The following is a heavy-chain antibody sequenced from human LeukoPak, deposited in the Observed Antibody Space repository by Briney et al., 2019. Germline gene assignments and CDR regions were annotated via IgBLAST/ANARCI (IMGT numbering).Heavy chain of an antibody. Sequence: GASVKVSCKASGGTFSSYAISWVRQAPGQGLEWMGGIIPIFGTANYAQKFQGRVTITTDESTSTAYMELRSLRSEDTAVYYCARSIFYGDYAPWYYFDYWGQGTLVTVSS. CDR3: ARSIFYGDYAPWYYFDY. CDR1: GGTFSSYA. V-gene: IGHV1-69*05. CDR2: IIPIFGTA. J-gene: IGHJ4*02. D-gene: IGHD4-17*01.